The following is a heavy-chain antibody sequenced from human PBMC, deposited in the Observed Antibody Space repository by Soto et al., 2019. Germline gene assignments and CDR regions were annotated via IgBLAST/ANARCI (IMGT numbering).Heavy chain of an antibody. D-gene: IGHD6-19*01. J-gene: IGHJ5*02. Sequence: PGESLKISCKGSGYRFTSYWIGWVRQMPGKGLEWMGIIYLGDSDTIYSPSFQGQVTISADRTINTAYLQWSSLKASDSAMYYCARLRAAVPAPSGYGSGFDPWGQGTQVTVSS. CDR1: GYRFTSYW. V-gene: IGHV5-51*01. CDR3: ARLRAAVPAPSGYGSGFDP. CDR2: IYLGDSDT.